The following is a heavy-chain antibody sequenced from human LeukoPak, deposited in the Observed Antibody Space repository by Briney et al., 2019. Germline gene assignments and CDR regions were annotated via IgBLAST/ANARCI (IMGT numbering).Heavy chain of an antibody. J-gene: IGHJ4*02. CDR1: GYSFTSYW. Sequence: GESLKISCKGSGYSFTSYWIGCVRQVPGKGLEWMGIIYPGDSDTRYSPSFQGQVTISADKSISTAYLQWSSLEASDTAMYYCARLGQYSGYAHFDYWGQGTLVTVSS. CDR2: IYPGDSDT. CDR3: ARLGQYSGYAHFDY. V-gene: IGHV5-51*01. D-gene: IGHD5-12*01.